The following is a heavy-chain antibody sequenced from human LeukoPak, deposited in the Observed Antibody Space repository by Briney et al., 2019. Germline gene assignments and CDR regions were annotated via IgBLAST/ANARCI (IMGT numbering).Heavy chain of an antibody. CDR3: SQGSGQYYDY. D-gene: IGHD3-22*01. Sequence: GGSLRLSCAVSGLTLSNVWMNCVRGAPGKGLEGVGRIKSETAGGTTDFAAPVKGRFTISRDDSKNTLYLQMNSLTSEDTTVYYCSQGSGQYYDYWGQGTLVTVSS. V-gene: IGHV3-15*07. CDR2: IKSETAGGTT. J-gene: IGHJ4*02. CDR1: GLTLSNVW.